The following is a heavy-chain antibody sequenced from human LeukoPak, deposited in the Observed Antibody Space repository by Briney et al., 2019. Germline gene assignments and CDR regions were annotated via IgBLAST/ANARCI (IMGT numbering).Heavy chain of an antibody. V-gene: IGHV4-31*03. D-gene: IGHD2-8*02. CDR1: GGSISSGDYY. CDR3: ARRVIMSATGVPDTWLDP. Sequence: SETLSLTCTVSGGSISSGDYYWNWIRQHPEKSLEWIGYIFYSGSAYYNPSLKSRVTISVDTSKNQFSLKLSSVTAADTAVYYCARRVIMSATGVPDTWLDPWGQGILVTVSS. J-gene: IGHJ5*02. CDR2: IFYSGSA.